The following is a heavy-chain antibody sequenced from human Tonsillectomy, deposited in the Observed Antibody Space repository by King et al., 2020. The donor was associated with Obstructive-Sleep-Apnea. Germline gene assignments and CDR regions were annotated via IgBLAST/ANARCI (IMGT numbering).Heavy chain of an antibody. CDR1: GFTFSSSG. V-gene: IGHV3-21*01. CDR3: ARDGADYGDPDYYYYGMDV. J-gene: IGHJ6*02. D-gene: IGHD4-17*01. Sequence: VQLVESGGGLVKPGGSLRLSCSASGFTFSSSGMNWVRQAPGKGLEWVSSISRSGTYIYYADSVKGRFTISRDNAKNSLYLQMNSLRVEDAAVYYCARDGADYGDPDYYYYGMDVWGQGTMGTVSS. CDR2: ISRSGTYI.